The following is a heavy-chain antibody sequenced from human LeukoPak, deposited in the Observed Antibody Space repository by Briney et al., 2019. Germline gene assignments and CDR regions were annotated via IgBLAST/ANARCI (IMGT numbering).Heavy chain of an antibody. J-gene: IGHJ4*02. Sequence: PGASVKVSCKASGYNFITYAMHWVRQAPGQGLEWMGYINVGNGDTKYSQKFQGRVTFTRDTSASIAYMELSSLTSEDTAIYYCAGKNYGDRHPYDYWGQGTLVTVSS. D-gene: IGHD2-21*02. CDR3: AGKNYGDRHPYDY. V-gene: IGHV1-3*01. CDR2: INVGNGDT. CDR1: GYNFITYA.